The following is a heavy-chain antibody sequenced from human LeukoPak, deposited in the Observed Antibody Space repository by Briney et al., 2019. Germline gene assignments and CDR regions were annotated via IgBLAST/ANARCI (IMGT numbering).Heavy chain of an antibody. CDR3: VTYQLLLYGFDY. CDR2: FYSGGST. CDR1: GFTVSSNY. J-gene: IGHJ4*02. V-gene: IGHV3-66*01. D-gene: IGHD2-2*01. Sequence: GGSLRLSRVVSGFTVSSNYMSWVRQAPGKGLEWVSMFYSGGSTFYADSVKGRFTIARDSSKNTLYLQMNSLRAEDTAVYYCVTYQLLLYGFDYWGQGTLVTVSS.